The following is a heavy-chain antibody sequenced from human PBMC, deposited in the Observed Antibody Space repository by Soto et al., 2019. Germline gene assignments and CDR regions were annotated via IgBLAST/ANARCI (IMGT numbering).Heavy chain of an antibody. J-gene: IGHJ4*02. Sequence: QVQLQESGPGLVKPSQTLSLTCTVSGGSINSGGYCWSWIRQHPGKGLDWMGCISYGGSTSYNPSLXSXVTISVDTSKNQFSLKLTSVTAADTAVYYCSRGILVWGQGALITVSS. CDR2: ISYGGST. CDR3: SRGILV. V-gene: IGHV4-31*03. CDR1: GGSINSGGYC. D-gene: IGHD5-18*01.